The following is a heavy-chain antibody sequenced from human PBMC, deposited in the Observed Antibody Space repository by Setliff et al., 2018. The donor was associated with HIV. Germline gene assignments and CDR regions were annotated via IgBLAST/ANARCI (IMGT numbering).Heavy chain of an antibody. CDR3: ARDGRYCSGGSCFTNRASYYYYYMDV. CDR1: GYTFTGHY. CDR2: INPSSGGT. J-gene: IGHJ6*03. Sequence: WASVKVSCKASGYTFTGHYMHWVRQAPGQGLEWMGWINPSSGGTNYAQKFQGRVTLTRDTSISTAYMELSRLRSDDTAVYYCARDGRYCSGGSCFTNRASYYYYYMDVWGKGTTVTVAS. V-gene: IGHV1-2*02. D-gene: IGHD2-15*01.